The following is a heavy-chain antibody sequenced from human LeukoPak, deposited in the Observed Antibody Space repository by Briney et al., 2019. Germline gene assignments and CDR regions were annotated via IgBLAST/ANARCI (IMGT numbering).Heavy chain of an antibody. Sequence: SETLSLTCTVSSGSISSYYWGWIRQPPGKGLEWIGSIYYSGSTYYNPSLKSRVTISVDTSKNQFSLKLSSVTAADTAVYYCARHQGYYYGSGRFKGSYFDYWGQGTLVTVSS. V-gene: IGHV4-39*01. CDR2: IYYSGST. D-gene: IGHD3-10*01. CDR1: SGSISSYY. J-gene: IGHJ4*02. CDR3: ARHQGYYYGSGRFKGSYFDY.